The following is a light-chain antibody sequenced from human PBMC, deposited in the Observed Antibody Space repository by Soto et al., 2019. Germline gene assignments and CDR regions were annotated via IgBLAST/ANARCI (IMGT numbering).Light chain of an antibody. Sequence: QSALTQPPSASGSPGQSVTISCTGTSSDVGAYNYVSWYQQHAGKAPKLVIYEVTKRPSGVPDRFSGSKSANTASLTVSGLQAEDEADYYCSSYTSSSTLVVFGGGTKVTVL. V-gene: IGLV2-8*01. J-gene: IGLJ2*01. CDR1: SSDVGAYNY. CDR2: EVT. CDR3: SSYTSSSTLVV.